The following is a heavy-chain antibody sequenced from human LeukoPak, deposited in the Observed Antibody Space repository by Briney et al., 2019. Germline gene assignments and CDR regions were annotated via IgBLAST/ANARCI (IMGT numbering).Heavy chain of an antibody. CDR1: GYTFTGYY. D-gene: IGHD6-13*01. CDR3: ARGIAAAAGDY. Sequence: SVKVSCKASGYTFTGYYMHWVRQAPGQGLEWMGRIIPILGIANYAQKFQGRVTITADKSTSTAYMELSSLRSEDTAVYYCARGIAAAAGDYWGQGTLVTVSS. V-gene: IGHV1-69*02. CDR2: IIPILGIA. J-gene: IGHJ4*02.